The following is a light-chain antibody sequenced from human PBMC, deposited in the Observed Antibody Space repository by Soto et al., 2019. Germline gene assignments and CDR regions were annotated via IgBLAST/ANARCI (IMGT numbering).Light chain of an antibody. J-gene: IGLJ3*02. V-gene: IGLV8-61*01. Sequence: QTVVTQEPSLSVSPGGTVTLTCGLTSGSVSTNYYPSWYQQTPGRAPRTLIYNTNTRSSGVPDRFSGSILGNRAALTITGAQADDECDYYCVLYMDIGIGVFGGGTKLTVL. CDR3: VLYMDIGIGV. CDR1: SGSVSTNYY. CDR2: NTN.